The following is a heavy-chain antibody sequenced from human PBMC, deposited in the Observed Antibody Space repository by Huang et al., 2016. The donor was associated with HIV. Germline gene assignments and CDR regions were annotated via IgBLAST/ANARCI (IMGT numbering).Heavy chain of an antibody. CDR3: VIMDDYFDY. Sequence: VQLVESGGGLVQPGWSLRRSCAASGFAFSQYAVHWVRQSPGNGLEWVSGIGGNSGDIAYAASVRGRFVISRDNAKKSLYLKMNGLRLEDTALYFCVIMDDYFDYWGQGVLVGVSS. D-gene: IGHD2-8*01. V-gene: IGHV3-9*01. CDR2: IGGNSGDI. J-gene: IGHJ4*02. CDR1: GFAFSQYA.